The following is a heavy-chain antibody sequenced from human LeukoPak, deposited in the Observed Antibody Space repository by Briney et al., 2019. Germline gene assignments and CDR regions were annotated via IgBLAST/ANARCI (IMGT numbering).Heavy chain of an antibody. Sequence: GASVKVSCKASGYTFTSYGISWVRQAPGQGLEWMGWISAYNGNTNYAQKLQGRVTMTTDTSTSTAYMELRSLRSDDTAVYYCARDLSDELWFGESFRDYGMDVWGQGTTVTVSS. J-gene: IGHJ6*02. CDR1: GYTFTSYG. CDR2: ISAYNGNT. CDR3: ARDLSDELWFGESFRDYGMDV. D-gene: IGHD3-10*01. V-gene: IGHV1-18*01.